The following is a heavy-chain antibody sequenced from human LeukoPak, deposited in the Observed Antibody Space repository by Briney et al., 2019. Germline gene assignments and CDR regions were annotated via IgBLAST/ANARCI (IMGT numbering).Heavy chain of an antibody. CDR2: INPNSGGI. CDR1: GYTFTGYY. V-gene: IGHV1-2*02. D-gene: IGHD2-15*01. CDR3: ARDSAYGIYYFDY. Sequence: GASVKVSCKASGYTFTGYYMHWVRQAPGQGHEWMGWINPNSGGINYAQKFQGRVTMTRDKSISTAYMELSRLRSDDTAVYYCARDSAYGIYYFDYWGQGTLVTVSS. J-gene: IGHJ4*02.